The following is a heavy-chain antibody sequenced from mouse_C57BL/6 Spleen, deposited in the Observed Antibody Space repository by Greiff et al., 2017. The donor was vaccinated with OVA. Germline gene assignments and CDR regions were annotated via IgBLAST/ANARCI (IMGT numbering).Heavy chain of an antibody. CDR1: GYTFTSYG. J-gene: IGHJ3*01. V-gene: IGHV1-81*01. CDR2: IYPRSGNT. Sequence: QVQLQQSGAELARPGASVKLSCKASGYTFTSYGISWVKQRTGQGLEWIGEIYPRSGNTYYNEKFKGKATLTADKSSSTAYMELRSLTSEDSAVYFCARHGSRGCAYWGQGTLVTVSA. CDR3: ARHGSRGCAY.